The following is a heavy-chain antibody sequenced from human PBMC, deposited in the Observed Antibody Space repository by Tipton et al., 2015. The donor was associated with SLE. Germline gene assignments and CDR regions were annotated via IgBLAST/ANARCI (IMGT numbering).Heavy chain of an antibody. CDR3: ARERSSGWSGEVFDC. D-gene: IGHD6-19*01. Sequence: SLRLSCVASGSNNYGMHWVRQAPGKGLEWVAVISYDGSYRSYADSVKGRFTISRDNSKNMLYLEMNGLRPEDTAVYYCARERSSGWSGEVFDCWGQGTLVTVSS. V-gene: IGHV3-30*03. J-gene: IGHJ4*02. CDR1: GSNNYG. CDR2: ISYDGSYR.